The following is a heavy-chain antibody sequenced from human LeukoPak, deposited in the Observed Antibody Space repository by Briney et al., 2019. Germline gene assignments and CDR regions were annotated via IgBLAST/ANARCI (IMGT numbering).Heavy chain of an antibody. Sequence: GGSLRLSCAASGFTFSSYAMSWVRQAPGKGLEWVSAISGSAGGTFYADSVKGRFTISRDNSRNTVYLQMNSLRAEDTALYYCAKIEGTGWYERDCWGQGTLVTVSS. CDR2: ISGSAGGT. CDR1: GFTFSSYA. V-gene: IGHV3-23*01. J-gene: IGHJ4*02. D-gene: IGHD6-19*01. CDR3: AKIEGTGWYERDC.